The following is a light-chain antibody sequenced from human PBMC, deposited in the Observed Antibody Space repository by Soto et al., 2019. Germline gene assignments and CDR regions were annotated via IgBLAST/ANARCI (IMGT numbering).Light chain of an antibody. J-gene: IGLJ2*01. V-gene: IGLV1-51*01. CDR3: GTWDGSLSAVV. Sequence: QSVLTQPPSVSAAPGQKVTISCSGSSSNIGNKYVSWYQQLPGTAPKLLIYYNNKRPSGIPDRFSGSKSGTSATLGITGLQTGDEADYYCGTWDGSLSAVVFGGGTKLTVL. CDR2: YNN. CDR1: SSNIGNKY.